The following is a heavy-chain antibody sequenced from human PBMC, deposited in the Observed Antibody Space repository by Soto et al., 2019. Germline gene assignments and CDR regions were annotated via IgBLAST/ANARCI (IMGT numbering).Heavy chain of an antibody. D-gene: IGHD1-1*01. Sequence: SETLSLTGTVSGACISGFYWSWIRKSAGKGLEWIGRIYATGTTDYNPSLKSRVMMSVDTSKKQFPLKLRSVTAADPAVYYCVRDGKKTLRDWFDPWGQGISVTVSS. CDR2: IYATGTT. J-gene: IGHJ5*02. CDR3: VRDGKKTLRDWFDP. CDR1: GACISGFY. V-gene: IGHV4-4*07.